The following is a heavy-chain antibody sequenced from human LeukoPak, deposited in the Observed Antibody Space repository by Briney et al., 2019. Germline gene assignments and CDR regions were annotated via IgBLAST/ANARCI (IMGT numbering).Heavy chain of an antibody. J-gene: IGHJ4*02. CDR1: GFTFSSYA. Sequence: GESLKISCAASGFTFSSYALTWVRQAPGKGLEWVSIISGSGGTTFYADSVKGRFTIFRDNSKNTLYVQMNSLRAEDTAVYYCAKRDCTSTSCPFGFWGQGTLVTVSS. CDR3: AKRDCTSTSCPFGF. D-gene: IGHD2-2*01. V-gene: IGHV3-23*01. CDR2: ISGSGGTT.